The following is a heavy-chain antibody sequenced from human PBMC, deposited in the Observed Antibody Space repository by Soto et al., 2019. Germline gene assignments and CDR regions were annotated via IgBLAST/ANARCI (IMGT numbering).Heavy chain of an antibody. V-gene: IGHV3-23*01. J-gene: IGHJ4*02. CDR2: ISGSGDRT. CDR1: GFTFSTYA. Sequence: EVQLLESGGGLVQPGGSLRLSCAASGFTFSTYAMNWVRQAPGKGLEWVSAISGSGDRTYYADSVRGRFTISKDSSKNTVYLQMNSLRAEDTAVYYCAKDGAYSRSSLYYFDYWGQGTLVTGSS. D-gene: IGHD6-6*01. CDR3: AKDGAYSRSSLYYFDY.